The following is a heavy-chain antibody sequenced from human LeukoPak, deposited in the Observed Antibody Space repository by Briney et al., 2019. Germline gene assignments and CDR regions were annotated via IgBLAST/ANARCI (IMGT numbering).Heavy chain of an antibody. Sequence: TGGSLRLSCAASGFTFSSYAMSWVRQAPGKGLEWIGEINHSGSTNYNPSLKSRVTISVDTSKNQFSLKLSSVTAADTAVYYCARAGRYSSGSYSDYWGQGTLVTVSS. J-gene: IGHJ4*02. V-gene: IGHV4-34*01. CDR3: ARAGRYSSGSYSDY. CDR2: INHSGST. CDR1: GFTFSSYA. D-gene: IGHD6-19*01.